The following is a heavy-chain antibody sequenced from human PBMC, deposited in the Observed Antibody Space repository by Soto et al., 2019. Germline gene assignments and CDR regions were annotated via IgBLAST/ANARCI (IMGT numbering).Heavy chain of an antibody. CDR1: GGSFSGYY. CDR2: INHSGST. D-gene: IGHD3-10*01. Sequence: PSETLSLTCAVYGGSFSGYYWSWIRQPPGKGLEWIGEINHSGSTNYNPSLKSRVTISVDTSKNQFSLKLSSVTAADTAVYYCARSVWSEYYGSGSTFDGVSYYYYMDVWGKGTTVTVSS. CDR3: ARSVWSEYYGSGSTFDGVSYYYYMDV. J-gene: IGHJ6*03. V-gene: IGHV4-34*01.